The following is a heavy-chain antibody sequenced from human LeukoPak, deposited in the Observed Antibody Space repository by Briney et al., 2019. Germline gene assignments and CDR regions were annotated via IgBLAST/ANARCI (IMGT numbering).Heavy chain of an antibody. V-gene: IGHV1-8*03. CDR2: MNPNSGNT. D-gene: IGHD3-3*01. Sequence: ASVKVSCKASGYTFTSYDINRVRQATGQGLEWMGWMNPNSGNTGYAQKFQGRVTITRNTSISTAYMELSSLRSEDTAVYYCARARRNYDFWSGILGYWGQGTLVTVSS. J-gene: IGHJ4*02. CDR3: ARARRNYDFWSGILGY. CDR1: GYTFTSYD.